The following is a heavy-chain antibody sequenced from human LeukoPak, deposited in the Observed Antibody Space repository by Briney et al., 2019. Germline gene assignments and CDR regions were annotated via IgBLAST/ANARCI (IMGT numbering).Heavy chain of an antibody. D-gene: IGHD6-13*01. J-gene: IGHJ6*02. CDR1: GYTFTGYY. Sequence: ASVKVSCKASGYTFTGYYMHWVRQAPGQGLEWMGWINPNSGNTGYAQKFQGRVTMTRNTSISTAYMELSSLRSEDTAVYYCARATPREAAPYYYYGMDVWGQGTTVTVSS. V-gene: IGHV1-8*02. CDR3: ARATPREAAPYYYYGMDV. CDR2: INPNSGNT.